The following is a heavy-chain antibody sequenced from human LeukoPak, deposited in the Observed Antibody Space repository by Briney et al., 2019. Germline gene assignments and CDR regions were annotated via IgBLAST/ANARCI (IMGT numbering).Heavy chain of an antibody. CDR3: AGTRGLGYYYGMDV. Sequence: ASVKVSCKASGYTXTSYGISWVRQAPGQGLEWMGWISAYNGNTNYAQKLQGRVTMTTDTSTSTAYMELRSLRSDDTAVYYCAGTRGLGYYYGMDVWGQGTTVTVSS. D-gene: IGHD3-10*01. CDR1: GYTXTSYG. V-gene: IGHV1-18*01. CDR2: ISAYNGNT. J-gene: IGHJ6*02.